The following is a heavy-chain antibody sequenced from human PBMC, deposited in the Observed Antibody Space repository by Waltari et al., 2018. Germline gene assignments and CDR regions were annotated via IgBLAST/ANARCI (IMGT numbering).Heavy chain of an antibody. CDR1: GYTFTSYA. CDR2: INAGNGNT. D-gene: IGHD2-15*01. V-gene: IGHV1-3*03. J-gene: IGHJ1*01. Sequence: QVQLVQSGAEVKKPGASVKVSCKASGYTFTSYAMHWVRQAPGQRLEWMGWINAGNGNTKYSQEFQGRVTITRDTSASTAYMELSSLRSEDMAVYYCARGPTGTPGYCSGGSCYPEFQHWGQGTLVTVSS. CDR3: ARGPTGTPGYCSGGSCYPEFQH.